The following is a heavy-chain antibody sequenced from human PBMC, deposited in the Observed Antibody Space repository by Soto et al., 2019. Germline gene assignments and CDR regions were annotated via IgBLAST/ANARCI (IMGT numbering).Heavy chain of an antibody. CDR2: ISAYNGNT. J-gene: IGHJ6*02. D-gene: IGHD5-18*01. CDR1: GYTFSNYG. CDR3: ARDLAGGTAMVSHYYYYYGMDV. Sequence: ASVKVSCKTSGYTFSNYGITWVRQAPGQPLEWLGWISAYNGNTNYAQKLQGRVTMTTDTSTSTACMELRSLRSDDTAVYYCARDLAGGTAMVSHYYYYYGMDVWGQGTTVTVSS. V-gene: IGHV1-18*01.